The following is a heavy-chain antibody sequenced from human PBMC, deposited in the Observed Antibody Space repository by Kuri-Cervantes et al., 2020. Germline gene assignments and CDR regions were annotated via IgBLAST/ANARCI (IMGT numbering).Heavy chain of an antibody. CDR1: GFTFSNYW. CDR3: ARDISADWFDP. Sequence: GGSLRLSCAASGFTFSNYWMSWVRQAPGKGLEWVANIKQDVSEKYYVDSVKGRFTISRDNAKNSLYLQMNRLRAEDTAVYYCARDISADWFDPWGQGTLVTVSS. V-gene: IGHV3-7*01. CDR2: IKQDVSEK. D-gene: IGHD3-16*02. J-gene: IGHJ5*02.